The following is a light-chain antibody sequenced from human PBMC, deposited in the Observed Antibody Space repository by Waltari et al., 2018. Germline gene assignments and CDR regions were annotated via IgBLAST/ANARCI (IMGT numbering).Light chain of an antibody. CDR3: QQYGDSPLVT. J-gene: IGKJ3*01. Sequence: EVVFTQSPGTLSLSPGDRATLPCRASPSIRSSYLAWYHQKPGLAPRLVVYGGSSRAAGIPDRFSGSGSGTDFTLTISRLEPEDFAVYYWQQYGDSPLVTFGPGTRVDVK. CDR2: GGS. CDR1: PSIRSSY. V-gene: IGKV3-20*01.